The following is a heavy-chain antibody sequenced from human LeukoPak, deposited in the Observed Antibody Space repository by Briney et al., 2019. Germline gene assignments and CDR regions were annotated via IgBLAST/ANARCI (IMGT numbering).Heavy chain of an antibody. J-gene: IGHJ4*02. Sequence: PSETLSLTCSVTGGSITDSIYYWRWVRQPPGKGLEWIGSMSYSGTTYYNPSLKSRVIISADTSKNQFSLRLTSVTAADTAVYYCANRGIYGYFNYWGQGTLVTVSS. CDR3: ANRGIYGYFNY. CDR2: MSYSGTT. D-gene: IGHD3-10*01. CDR1: GGSITDSIYY. V-gene: IGHV4-39*01.